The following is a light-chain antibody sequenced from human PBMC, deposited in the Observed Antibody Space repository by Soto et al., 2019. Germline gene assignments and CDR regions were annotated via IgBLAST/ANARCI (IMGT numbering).Light chain of an antibody. V-gene: IGKV3-20*01. CDR1: QSVSSSY. Sequence: EIVLTQSPGTLSLSPGERATLSCRASQSVSSSYLAWYQQKPGQAPRLLIYGASSRATGIPDRFSGSGSGTDFTLNISRLEREYFAVYYCQQYPGYTFGQGTKLEIK. CDR3: QQYPGYT. CDR2: GAS. J-gene: IGKJ2*01.